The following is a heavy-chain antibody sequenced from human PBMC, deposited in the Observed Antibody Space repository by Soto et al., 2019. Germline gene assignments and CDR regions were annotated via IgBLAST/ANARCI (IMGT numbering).Heavy chain of an antibody. V-gene: IGHV4-59*01. J-gene: IGHJ4*02. D-gene: IGHD6-13*01. CDR3: ARYRREAVAGYTLDN. CDR2: VYNSGST. CDR1: GGSISSNY. Sequence: SETLSLTCTVSGGSISSNYWTWIRQPQGKGLEWIGYVYNSGSTNYNPSLKSRVTISEDTSKSQFSLKVNSMTAADTAVYYCARYRREAVAGYTLDNWGQGILVTVSS.